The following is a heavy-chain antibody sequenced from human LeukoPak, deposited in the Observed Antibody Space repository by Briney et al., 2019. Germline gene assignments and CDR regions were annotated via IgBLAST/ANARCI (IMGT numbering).Heavy chain of an antibody. CDR2: IYYSGST. J-gene: IGHJ4*02. D-gene: IGHD1-26*01. V-gene: IGHV4-59*01. Sequence: SETLSLTCAVYGGSFSSYYWSWIRQPPGKGLEWIGYIYYSGSTNYNPSLKSRVTISVDTSKNQFSLKLSSVTAADTAVYYCATIVGASFDYWGQGTLVTVSS. CDR3: ATIVGASFDY. CDR1: GGSFSSYY.